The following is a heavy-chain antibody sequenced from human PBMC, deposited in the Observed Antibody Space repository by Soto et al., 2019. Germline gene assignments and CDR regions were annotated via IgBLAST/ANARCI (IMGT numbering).Heavy chain of an antibody. CDR1: GFTFSSYW. CDR3: ARLTDSSGWLRPHFDY. J-gene: IGHJ4*02. D-gene: IGHD6-19*01. Sequence: GGSLRLSCAASGFTFSSYWMSWVRQAPGKGLEWVANIKQDGSEKYYVDSAKGRFTISRDNAKNSLYLQMNSLRAEDTAVYYCARLTDSSGWLRPHFDYWGQGTLVTVSS. CDR2: IKQDGSEK. V-gene: IGHV3-7*01.